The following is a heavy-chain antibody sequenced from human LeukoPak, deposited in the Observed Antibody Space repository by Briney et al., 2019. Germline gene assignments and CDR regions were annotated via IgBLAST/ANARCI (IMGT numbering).Heavy chain of an antibody. CDR1: GFTFSSYA. D-gene: IGHD2-15*01. J-gene: IGHJ4*02. CDR2: ISGSGGST. Sequence: GGSLRLSCAASGFTFSSYAMSWVRQAPGKGLEWVSAISGSGGSTYYADSVKGRFTISRDNSKNTLYLQMNSLRAEDTAVYYCAKDRDVVVVAVWGYFDYWGQGTLVTVSS. V-gene: IGHV3-23*01. CDR3: AKDRDVVVVAVWGYFDY.